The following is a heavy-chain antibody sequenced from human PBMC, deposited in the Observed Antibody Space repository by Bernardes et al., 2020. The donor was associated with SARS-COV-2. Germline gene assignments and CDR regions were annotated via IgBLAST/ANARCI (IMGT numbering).Heavy chain of an antibody. V-gene: IGHV3-23*01. Sequence: GGSLRLSCESSGFTFSIYAMSWVRQAPGKGPEWVSSISSSGASRYYADSVKGRSTISRENSKNTLFLQMNGLRAEDTAVYYCAKGGPGVTGDAFDVWGHGTMVTVSS. CDR1: GFTFSIYA. CDR3: AKGGPGVTGDAFDV. CDR2: ISSSGASR. J-gene: IGHJ3*01. D-gene: IGHD2-8*01.